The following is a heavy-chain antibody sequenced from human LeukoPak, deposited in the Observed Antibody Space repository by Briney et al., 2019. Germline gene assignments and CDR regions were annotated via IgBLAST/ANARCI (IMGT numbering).Heavy chain of an antibody. CDR3: TRGVFSDV. CDR1: GFTFSSYA. V-gene: IGHV3-48*04. J-gene: IGHJ6*04. Sequence: PGGSLRLSCAASGFTFSSYAMHWVRQAPGKGLEWVSHINGGGTTKYYADSVRGRFTLSRDNAKNTLYLQMNSLRAEDTAVYYCTRGVFSDVWGTGTRSPSPQ. CDR2: INGGGTTK.